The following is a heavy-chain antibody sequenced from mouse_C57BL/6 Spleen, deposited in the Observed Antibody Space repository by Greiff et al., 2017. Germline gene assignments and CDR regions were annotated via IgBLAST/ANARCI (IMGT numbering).Heavy chain of an antibody. CDR1: GFTFSSYA. D-gene: IGHD1-1*01. V-gene: IGHV5-4*01. J-gene: IGHJ2*01. Sequence: EVQRVESGGGLVKPGGSLKLSCAASGFTFSSYAMSWVRQTPEKRLEWVATISDGGSYTYYPDNVKGRFTISRDNAKNNLYLQMSHLKSEDTAMYYCARECYGSTDYLDNWCQGTTLTVSS. CDR3: ARECYGSTDYLDN. CDR2: ISDGGSYT.